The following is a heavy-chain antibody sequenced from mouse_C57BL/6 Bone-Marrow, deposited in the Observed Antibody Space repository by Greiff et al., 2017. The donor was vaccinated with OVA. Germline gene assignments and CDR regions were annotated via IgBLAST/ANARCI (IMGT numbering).Heavy chain of an antibody. V-gene: IGHV1-55*01. D-gene: IGHD2-3*01. Sequence: QVQLQQPGAELVKPGASVKMSCKASGYTFTSYWITWVKQRPGQGLEWIGDIYPGSGSTNYNEKFKSKATLTVDTSSSTAYMQLSSLTSEDSAVYYCARVDGYYVAFFFGIWGTGTTVTVSS. CDR3: ARVDGYYVAFFFGI. CDR2: IYPGSGST. CDR1: GYTFTSYW. J-gene: IGHJ1*03.